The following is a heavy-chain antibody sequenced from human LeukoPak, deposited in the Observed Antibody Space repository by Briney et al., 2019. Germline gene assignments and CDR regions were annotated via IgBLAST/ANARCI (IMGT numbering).Heavy chain of an antibody. CDR2: ISYDVSDK. CDR3: AREASEKGGIDY. D-gene: IGHD2-2*01. J-gene: IGHJ4*02. CDR1: GFTSSSYP. Sequence: GGSLRLSCAASGFTSSSYPLHWVRQAPGKGLECVAVISYDVSDKSYADSVKGRFTISRDNSRKTLYLQMNNLRIEDTAVYYCAREASEKGGIDYWGQGALVTASS. V-gene: IGHV3-30-3*01.